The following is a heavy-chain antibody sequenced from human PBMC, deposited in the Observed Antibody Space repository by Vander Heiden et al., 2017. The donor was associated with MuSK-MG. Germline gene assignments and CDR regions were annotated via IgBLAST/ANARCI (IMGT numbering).Heavy chain of an antibody. V-gene: IGHV3-73*01. CDR1: GFTFSGSA. J-gene: IGHJ4*02. D-gene: IGHD2-15*01. CDR2: IRSKANRYAT. CDR3: TVFRPQGGY. Sequence: EVQLVESGGGLVQPGGSLQLSCAASGFTFSGSAMHWVRQASGKGLEWVGRIRSKANRYATADAASVKGRFTISRDDSKNTAYMKMNSLKTEDTAVDYCTVFRPQGGYWGQGTMVTVSS.